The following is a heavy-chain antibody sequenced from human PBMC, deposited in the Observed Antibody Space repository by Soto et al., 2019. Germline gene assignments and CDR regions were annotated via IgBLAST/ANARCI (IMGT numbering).Heavy chain of an antibody. D-gene: IGHD2-2*01. CDR1: GFTFSSHW. CDR3: ARGVPNCSSSSCYFDF. J-gene: IGHJ4*02. Sequence: GGSLRLSCAASGFTFSSHWMNWVRQAPGKGLLWVSRISGDGRTTSHADSVKGRFTISRDNAKNTLYLQMNSLRVEDTAVYYCARGVPNCSSSSCYFDFWGQGILVTVYS. CDR2: ISGDGRTT. V-gene: IGHV3-74*01.